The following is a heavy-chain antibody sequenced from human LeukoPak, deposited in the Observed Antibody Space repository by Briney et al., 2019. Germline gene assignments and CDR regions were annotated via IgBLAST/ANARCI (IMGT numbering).Heavy chain of an antibody. D-gene: IGHD1-26*01. Sequence: SETLSLTCTASGASVSSASYWSWIRQPPGKGVEWIAHIYNGVNTNYNPSLKSRVTISVDTSKNQFSLRLNSVTAADTAVYYCARSRAFNSGAFDPWGQGSLVTVSS. CDR2: IYNGVNT. CDR3: ARSRAFNSGAFDP. V-gene: IGHV4-61*01. J-gene: IGHJ5*02. CDR1: GASVSSASY.